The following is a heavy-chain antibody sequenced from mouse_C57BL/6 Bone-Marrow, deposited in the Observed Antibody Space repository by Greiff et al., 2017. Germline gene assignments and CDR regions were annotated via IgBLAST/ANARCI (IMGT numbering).Heavy chain of an antibody. V-gene: IGHV1-64*01. D-gene: IGHD1-1*01. Sequence: QVQLQQPGAELVKPGASVQLSCKASGYTFTSYWMHWVKQRPGQGLEWIGMIHPNSGSTNYNEKFKSKATLTVDKSSSTAYMQLSSLTSEDSAVYYCAREGYYYYAMDYWGQGTSVTVSS. CDR2: IHPNSGST. J-gene: IGHJ4*01. CDR3: AREGYYYYAMDY. CDR1: GYTFTSYW.